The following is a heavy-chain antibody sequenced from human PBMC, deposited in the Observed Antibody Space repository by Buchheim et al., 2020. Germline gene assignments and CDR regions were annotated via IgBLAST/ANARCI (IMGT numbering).Heavy chain of an antibody. V-gene: IGHV4-4*02. D-gene: IGHD2-2*01. CDR3: ARMPFNYFAMDV. CDR2: IFQSGST. J-gene: IGHJ6*02. CDR1: GGSLSSTNW. Sequence: QVQLQESGPGLVKPSGTLSLTCAVSGGSLSSTNWWSWVRQPPGKGLEWIGEIFQSGSTNYNPSLKNRVTMSVDQSKNQFTLNLSSVTAADTAMYFCARMPFNYFAMDVWGQGTT.